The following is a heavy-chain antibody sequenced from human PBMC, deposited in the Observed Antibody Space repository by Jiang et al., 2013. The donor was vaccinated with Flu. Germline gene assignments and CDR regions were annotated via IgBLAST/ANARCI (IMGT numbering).Heavy chain of an antibody. V-gene: IGHV5-51*01. J-gene: IGHJ3*02. Sequence: VESGAEVKKPGESLKISCEGSGYSFTTYWIVWVRQMPGKGLEWMGIIYPGDSDTRYSPSFQGQVTISADKSISTAYPQWGSLKASDTAMYYCARRLRYSYGFSNAFDIWGQGTMVTVSS. CDR2: IYPGDSDT. D-gene: IGHD5-18*01. CDR3: ARRLRYSYGFSNAFDI. CDR1: GYSFTTYW.